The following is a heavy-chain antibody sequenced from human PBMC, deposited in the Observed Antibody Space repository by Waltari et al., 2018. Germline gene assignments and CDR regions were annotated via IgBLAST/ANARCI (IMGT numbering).Heavy chain of an antibody. CDR3: AKDIDSSGYYNDY. Sequence: EVQLLESGGGLVQPGGSLRLSCAASGFTFSRYAMSWVRQAPGKGLEWVSAISGSGGSTYYADSVKGRFTISRDNSKNTLYLQMNSLRAEDTAVYYCAKDIDSSGYYNDYWGQGTLVTVSS. J-gene: IGHJ4*02. CDR2: ISGSGGST. CDR1: GFTFSRYA. D-gene: IGHD3-22*01. V-gene: IGHV3-23*01.